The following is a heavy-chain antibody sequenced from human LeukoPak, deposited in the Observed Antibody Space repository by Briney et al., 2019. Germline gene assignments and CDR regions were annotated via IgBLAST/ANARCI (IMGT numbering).Heavy chain of an antibody. CDR1: GFTFSSYC. J-gene: IGHJ4*02. V-gene: IGHV3-21*04. CDR2: ISSSSSYI. CDR3: AKSGPYCSSTSCNYFDY. Sequence: LGGSLRLSCAASGFTFSSYCMNWVRQAPGKGLEWVSSISSSSSYIYYADSVKGRFTISRDNAKNSLYLQMNSLRAEDTAVYYCAKSGPYCSSTSCNYFDYWGQGTPVTVSS. D-gene: IGHD2-2*01.